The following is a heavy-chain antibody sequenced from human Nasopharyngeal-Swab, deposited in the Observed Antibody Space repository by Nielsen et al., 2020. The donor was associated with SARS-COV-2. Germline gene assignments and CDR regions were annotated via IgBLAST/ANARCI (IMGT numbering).Heavy chain of an antibody. J-gene: IGHJ6*02. CDR2: ISGGSRAI. D-gene: IGHD2-15*01. Sequence: VRQAPGKGLEWVSYISGGSRAIYYADSVKGRFTISRGNGKNSLYLQMSSLRDEDTAVYYCARDSRVAYSMDVWGQGTTVTVSS. CDR3: ARDSRVAYSMDV. V-gene: IGHV3-48*02.